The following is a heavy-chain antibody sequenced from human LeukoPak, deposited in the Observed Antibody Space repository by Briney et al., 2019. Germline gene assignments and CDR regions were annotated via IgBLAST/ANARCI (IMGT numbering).Heavy chain of an antibody. V-gene: IGHV3-48*04. CDR2: ISSSSGTI. CDR3: ARDSVPAAMLEAYDY. J-gene: IGHJ4*02. Sequence: GGSLRLSCAASGFTFSSYSMNWVRQAPGKGLEWVSYISSSSGTIYYADSVKGRFTISRDNAKNSLYPQMNSLRAEDTAVYYCARDSVPAAMLEAYDYWGQGTLVTVSS. D-gene: IGHD2-2*01. CDR1: GFTFSSYS.